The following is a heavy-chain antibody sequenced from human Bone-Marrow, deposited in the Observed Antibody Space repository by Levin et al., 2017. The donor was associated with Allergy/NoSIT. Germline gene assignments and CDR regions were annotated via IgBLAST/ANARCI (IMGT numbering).Heavy chain of an antibody. CDR1: EFTFSTYW. V-gene: IGHV3-7*01. CDR2: IRQDGSEQ. D-gene: IGHD2-2*01. Sequence: AGGSLRLSCAASEFTFSTYWMSWVRQAPGKGLEWVATIRQDGSEQLYVDSVQGRFTVSRDNAKSSLFLEMNSLRADDTAVYYCVRGCGSASCPYILDFWGKGTTVTVSS. CDR3: VRGCGSASCPYILDF. J-gene: IGHJ6*03.